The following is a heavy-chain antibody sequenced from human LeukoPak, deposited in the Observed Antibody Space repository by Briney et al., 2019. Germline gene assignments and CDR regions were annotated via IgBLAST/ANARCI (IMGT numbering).Heavy chain of an antibody. J-gene: IGHJ4*02. V-gene: IGHV3-74*01. CDR3: AREGRYCSGGSCYFVGFDY. CDR1: GFTFSSYA. D-gene: IGHD2-15*01. Sequence: PGGSLRLSCAASGFTFSSYAMSWVRQAPGKGLVWVSRINSDGSSTTNADSEKGRFTISRDNAKNTLYLQMNSLRAEDTAVYYCAREGRYCSGGSCYFVGFDYWGQGTLVTVSS. CDR2: INSDGSST.